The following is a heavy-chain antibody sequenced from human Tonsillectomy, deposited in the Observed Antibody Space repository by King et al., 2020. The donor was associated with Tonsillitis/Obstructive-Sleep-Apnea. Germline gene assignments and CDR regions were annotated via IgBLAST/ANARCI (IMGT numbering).Heavy chain of an antibody. Sequence: VQLVESGGGLVQPGGSLRLSCAASGFTFSSYAMSWVRQAPGKGLEWVSPISGSGGSTYYADSVKGRFTISRDNSKNTLYLQITSLRAEDTAVYYCAKDRDYYGSGAVDYWGQGTLVTVSS. CDR1: GFTFSSYA. V-gene: IGHV3-23*04. J-gene: IGHJ4*02. D-gene: IGHD3-10*01. CDR3: AKDRDYYGSGAVDY. CDR2: ISGSGGST.